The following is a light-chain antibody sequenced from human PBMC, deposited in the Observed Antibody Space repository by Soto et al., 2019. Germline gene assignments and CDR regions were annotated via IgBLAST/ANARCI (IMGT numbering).Light chain of an antibody. CDR2: WAS. CDR3: QQDHYIAYT. Sequence: DIVMTQSPGPLAVSLGERATINCKSSQSVLYNGNNNNYLSWYQQKSGQPPRLLISWASIRESGVSDRFSGSGSGTDFTLTISNLQAEDVAVYYCQQDHYIAYTFGQGTKLEIK. V-gene: IGKV4-1*01. CDR1: QSVLYNGNNNNY. J-gene: IGKJ2*01.